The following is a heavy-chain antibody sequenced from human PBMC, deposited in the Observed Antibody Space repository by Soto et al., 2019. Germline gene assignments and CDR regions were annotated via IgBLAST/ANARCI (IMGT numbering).Heavy chain of an antibody. J-gene: IGHJ4*02. Sequence: HPGGSLRLSCAASGFTFSSYGMHWVRQAPGKGLEWVAVISYDGSNKYYADSVKGRFTISRDNSKNTLYLQMNSLRAEDTAVYYCAKDSGSRPFDYWGQGTLVTVSS. CDR3: AKDSGSRPFDY. CDR1: GFTFSSYG. CDR2: ISYDGSNK. V-gene: IGHV3-30*18. D-gene: IGHD5-12*01.